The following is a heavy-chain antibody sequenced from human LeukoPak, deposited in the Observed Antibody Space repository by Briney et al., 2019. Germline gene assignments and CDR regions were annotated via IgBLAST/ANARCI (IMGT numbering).Heavy chain of an antibody. D-gene: IGHD6-19*01. CDR1: GLTVSSNY. Sequence: GGSLRLSCAASGLTVSSNYMSWVRQAPGKGLEWVSVIYSGGSTYYADSVTGRFTISRDKSKNTLYLQMNSLRAEDTAVYYCARPSGSGWYDQAFDIWGQGTMVTVFS. J-gene: IGHJ3*02. CDR2: IYSGGST. CDR3: ARPSGSGWYDQAFDI. V-gene: IGHV3-66*04.